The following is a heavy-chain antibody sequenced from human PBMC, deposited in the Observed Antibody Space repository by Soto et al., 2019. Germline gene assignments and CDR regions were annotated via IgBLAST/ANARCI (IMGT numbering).Heavy chain of an antibody. CDR3: ARARYSSDWLPFEY. CDR2: ISSNGDNT. D-gene: IGHD6-19*01. CDR1: GFTFSRYG. Sequence: GGDLRLSCGGSGFTFSRYGIHWGRQAPGKGLEFVSAISSNGDNTYYANSVKGRFTISRDSSKNTLYLQMGSLRAEDMAVYYCARARYSSDWLPFEYWGQGTLVTVSS. V-gene: IGHV3-64*01. J-gene: IGHJ4*02.